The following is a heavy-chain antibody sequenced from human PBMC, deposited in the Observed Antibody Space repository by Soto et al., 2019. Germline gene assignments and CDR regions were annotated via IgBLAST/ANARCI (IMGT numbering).Heavy chain of an antibody. V-gene: IGHV3-64D*06. CDR3: VKSTIVVVPAARGSYYYYGMDV. J-gene: IGHJ6*02. Sequence: GGSLRLSCSASGFTFSSYAMHWVRQAPGKGLEYVSAISSNGGSTYYADSVKGRFTISRDNSKNTLYLQMSSLRAEDTAVYYCVKSTIVVVPAARGSYYYYGMDVWGQGTTVTVSS. D-gene: IGHD2-2*01. CDR1: GFTFSSYA. CDR2: ISSNGGST.